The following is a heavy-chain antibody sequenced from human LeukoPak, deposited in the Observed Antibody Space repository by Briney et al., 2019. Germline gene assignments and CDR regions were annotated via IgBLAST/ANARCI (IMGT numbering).Heavy chain of an antibody. D-gene: IGHD3-10*01. Sequence: ASVKVSCKASGYTFTGYYMHWVRQAPGQGLEWMGWINPNSGSTNYAQKFQGRVTMTRDTSISTAYMELSRLRSDDTAVYYCARVDGSGSYYTSYYYYYMDVWGKGTTVTVSS. CDR2: INPNSGST. CDR1: GYTFTGYY. V-gene: IGHV1-2*02. CDR3: ARVDGSGSYYTSYYYYYMDV. J-gene: IGHJ6*03.